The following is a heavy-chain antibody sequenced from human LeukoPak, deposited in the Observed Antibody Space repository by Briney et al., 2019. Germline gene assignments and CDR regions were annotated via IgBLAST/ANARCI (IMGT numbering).Heavy chain of an antibody. Sequence: GGSLRLSCAASGFTFSTYAMSWVRQAPGQGLEWVSTISNSGDATFYADSVKGRFTISRDNSKNTLYLQMNNLRAEDTAIYYCARVGSRYCSGANCYDGFWGQGTLVSVSS. CDR3: ARVGSRYCSGANCYDGF. CDR1: GFTFSTYA. CDR2: ISNSGDAT. V-gene: IGHV3-23*01. D-gene: IGHD2-15*01. J-gene: IGHJ4*02.